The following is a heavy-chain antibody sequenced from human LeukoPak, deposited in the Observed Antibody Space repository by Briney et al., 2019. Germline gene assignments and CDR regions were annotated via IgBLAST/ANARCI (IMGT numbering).Heavy chain of an antibody. CDR3: AKGYSSRWGNWFDP. Sequence: SEALSHTCTVAGGSIRSNNYYCGWIRQPPGKGVEWIGETNHSGSTNYLPSLKSRVTISVDTSKNQSSLKLSSVTAADTAVYYCAKGYSSRWGNWFDPWGQGTLVTVSS. CDR2: TNHSGST. J-gene: IGHJ5*02. D-gene: IGHD6-13*01. V-gene: IGHV4-39*07. CDR1: GGSIRSNNYY.